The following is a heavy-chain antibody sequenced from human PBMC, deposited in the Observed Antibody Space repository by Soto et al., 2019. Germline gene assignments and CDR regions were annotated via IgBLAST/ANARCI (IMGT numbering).Heavy chain of an antibody. CDR3: ARLVYDSRLNYLYLDY. J-gene: IGHJ4*02. D-gene: IGHD3-22*01. V-gene: IGHV4-61*08. Sequence: SETLSLTCSVSGVSVISGGHYWNWIRQFPGKGLEWIGYIYHSGSVNYHPSLERRVTISVDRSKNQFSLRLSSVTAADTAKYYCARLVYDSRLNYLYLDYWGPGILVTVSS. CDR2: IYHSGSV. CDR1: GVSVISGGHY.